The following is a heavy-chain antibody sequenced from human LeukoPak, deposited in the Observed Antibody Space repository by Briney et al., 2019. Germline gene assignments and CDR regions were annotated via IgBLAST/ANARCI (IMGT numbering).Heavy chain of an antibody. J-gene: IGHJ5*02. CDR1: GFTLSSYV. D-gene: IGHD1-1*01. CDR3: AKGSANWDGYKGNYDP. CDR2: ISENGRT. V-gene: IGHV3-23*01. Sequence: SGGSLKLSCEASGFTLSSYVMIWVRRAPGRGLQWVSVISENGRTYYADSVRGRFTVSRDNSKNTLFLQMNSLRAEDTAMYYCAKGSANWDGYKGNYDPWGQGTLVTV.